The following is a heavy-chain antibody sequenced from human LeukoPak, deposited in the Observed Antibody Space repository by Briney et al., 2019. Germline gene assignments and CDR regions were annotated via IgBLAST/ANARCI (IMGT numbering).Heavy chain of an antibody. CDR3: ARGPGIAVAPLQH. Sequence: PGGSLRLSCAVSGFTYGSHSMTWVRQAPGKGLEWVSSIRSSGRDKFYADSVKGRFTIARDDAKNSLFLQMNSLRAEDTAVYYCARGPGIAVAPLQHWGQGTLVTVSS. D-gene: IGHD6-19*01. V-gene: IGHV3-21*01. J-gene: IGHJ1*01. CDR2: IRSSGRDK. CDR1: GFTYGSHS.